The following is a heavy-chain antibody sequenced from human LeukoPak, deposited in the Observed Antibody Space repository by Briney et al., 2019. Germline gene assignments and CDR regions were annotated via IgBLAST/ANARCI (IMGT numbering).Heavy chain of an antibody. D-gene: IGHD3-10*01. CDR3: AAGRYYYGSGSYLSYYYYGMDV. J-gene: IGHJ6*02. CDR2: INHSGST. CDR1: GGSFSGYY. Sequence: SETLSLTCAAYGGSFSGYYWSWIRQPPGKGLEWIGEINHSGSTNYNPSLKSRVTISVDTSKNQFSLKLSSVTAADTAVYYCAAGRYYYGSGSYLSYYYYGMDVWGQGTTVTVSS. V-gene: IGHV4-34*01.